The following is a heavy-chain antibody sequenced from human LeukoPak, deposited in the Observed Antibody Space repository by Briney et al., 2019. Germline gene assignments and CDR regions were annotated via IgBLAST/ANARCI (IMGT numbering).Heavy chain of an antibody. J-gene: IGHJ3*02. CDR1: GFTFSSYA. Sequence: GGSLRLSCAASGFTFSSYALSWVRQAPGKGLEWVSAISGGGTTTYYAESVKGRFTISRDNAKNSLYLQVNSLRAEDTAVYYCAREGGTYDSSGYYQAYDAFDIWGQGTMVTVSS. V-gene: IGHV3-23*01. CDR3: AREGGTYDSSGYYQAYDAFDI. CDR2: ISGGGTTT. D-gene: IGHD3-22*01.